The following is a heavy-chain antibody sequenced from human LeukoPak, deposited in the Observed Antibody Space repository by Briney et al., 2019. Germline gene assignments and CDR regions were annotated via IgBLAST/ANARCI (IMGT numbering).Heavy chain of an antibody. CDR3: AREGVYCSSTSCLGWFDP. CDR2: INPSGGST. CDR1: GGTFSSYA. J-gene: IGHJ5*02. Sequence: ASVKVSCKASGGTFSSYAISWVRQAPGQGLEWMGIINPSGGSTSYAQKFQGRVTMTRDTSTSTVYMELSSLRSEDTAVYYCAREGVYCSSTSCLGWFDPWGQGTLVTVSS. D-gene: IGHD2-2*01. V-gene: IGHV1-46*01.